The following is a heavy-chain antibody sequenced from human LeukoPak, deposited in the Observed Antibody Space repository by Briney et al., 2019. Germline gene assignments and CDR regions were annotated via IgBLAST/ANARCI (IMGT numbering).Heavy chain of an antibody. CDR3: AKMFRTGVTPWELQGGGFDY. CDR1: GFIFSNYA. V-gene: IGHV3-23*01. D-gene: IGHD1-26*01. J-gene: IGHJ4*02. CDR2: ISGSGHST. Sequence: QSGGSLRLSCAASGFIFSNYAMSWVRQAPGKGLEWVSAISGSGHSTYYTDSVKGRFTISRDNSKNTLYLQMNSLRAEDTAAYYCAKMFRTGVTPWELQGGGFDYWGQGTLVTVSS.